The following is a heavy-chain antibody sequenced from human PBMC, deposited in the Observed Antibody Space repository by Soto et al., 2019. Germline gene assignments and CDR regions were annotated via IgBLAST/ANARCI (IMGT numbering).Heavy chain of an antibody. Sequence: PGGSLRLSCAASGFTFNRYAMHWFRQAPGKGLEWVAVISYDGSDKYYTDSVKGRFTISRDNSKNTLYLQMNSLRADDTAVYYCARDDYPYYDDSSGYHFDYWGQGALVTVSS. CDR1: GFTFNRYA. CDR3: ARDDYPYYDDSSGYHFDY. J-gene: IGHJ4*02. D-gene: IGHD3-22*01. V-gene: IGHV3-30-3*01. CDR2: ISYDGSDK.